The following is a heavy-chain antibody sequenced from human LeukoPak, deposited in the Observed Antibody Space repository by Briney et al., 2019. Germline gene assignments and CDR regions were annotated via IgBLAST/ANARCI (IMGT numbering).Heavy chain of an antibody. J-gene: IGHJ6*02. CDR2: TSVGAEA. CDR3: AKVNWPGSRGDL. D-gene: IGHD6-13*01. Sequence: GGALRLSCAASGFTFNTYDLNWLRQAPGKGLEGVSGTSVGAEAHYPEPVKGRFTVSRDNTKNTLYLETISLRAEHTAVYYCAKVNWPGSRGDLWGQGTTVTVTS. CDR1: GFTFNTYD. V-gene: IGHV3-23*01.